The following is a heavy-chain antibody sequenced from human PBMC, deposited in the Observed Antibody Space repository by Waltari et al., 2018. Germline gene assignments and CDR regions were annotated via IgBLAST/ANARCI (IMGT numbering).Heavy chain of an antibody. CDR3: AREETRSGGSCY. V-gene: IGHV1-8*01. CDR1: GYTFTSSD. CDR2: MNRNSGNT. D-gene: IGHD2-15*01. J-gene: IGHJ4*02. Sequence: QVQLVQSGAEVKKPGASVKVSCKASGYTFTSSDINWVRQATGQGLEWMGWMNRNSGNTGYAQKFQGRVTMTRNTSISTAYMELSSLRSEDTAVYYCAREETRSGGSCYWGQGTLVTVSS.